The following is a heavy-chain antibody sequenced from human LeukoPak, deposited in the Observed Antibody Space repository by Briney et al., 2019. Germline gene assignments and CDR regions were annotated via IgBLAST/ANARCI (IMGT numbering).Heavy chain of an antibody. V-gene: IGHV1-18*01. J-gene: IGHJ3*01. CDR2: INPFNGNT. D-gene: IGHD6-19*01. CDR3: ARDYTSAEWLGFAFDV. Sequence: ASVKVSCKASGYTFTRYAISWVRQAPGQGLEWMGWINPFNGNTNDAERFQGRVIMTTDTFTRTAYMELRSLRSDDTAVYYCARDYTSAEWLGFAFDVWGQGTMISVSS. CDR1: GYTFTRYA.